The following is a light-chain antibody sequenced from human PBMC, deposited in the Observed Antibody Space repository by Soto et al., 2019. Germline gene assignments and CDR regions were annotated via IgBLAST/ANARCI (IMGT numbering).Light chain of an antibody. CDR3: QQFNTKPLT. J-gene: IGKJ4*01. V-gene: IGKV1-13*02. CDR1: QGIGTA. CDR2: DAS. Sequence: IQLTQSQSTLSASVGDRVTITCRASQGIGTALAWSHQRPGNSPDLLVYDASTLQSGVPSRLSGSGSETDFSLTISGLQPEDFGHYYCQQFNTKPLTFGGGTRVEIK.